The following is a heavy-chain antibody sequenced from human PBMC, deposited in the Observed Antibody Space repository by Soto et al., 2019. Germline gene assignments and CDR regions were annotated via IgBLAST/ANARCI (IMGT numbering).Heavy chain of an antibody. CDR2: IYYSRHT. CDR1: GGSVSSGSYY. V-gene: IGHV4-61*01. J-gene: IGHJ4*02. CDR3: ARSIGL. Sequence: QVQLQESGPGLVKPSETLSLTCTVSGGSVSSGSYYWSWIRQPPGKGLEWIGYIYYSRHTNYNPSLKSRGTRAVDTSKIQFPLNLSSVTAADTAVYYCARSIGLWGQGTLVTVSS.